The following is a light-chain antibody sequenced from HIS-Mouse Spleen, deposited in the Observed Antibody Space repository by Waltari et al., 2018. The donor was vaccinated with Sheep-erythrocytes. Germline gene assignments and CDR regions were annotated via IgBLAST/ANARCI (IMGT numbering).Light chain of an antibody. CDR3: LQDYNYPYT. Sequence: IQMTQSPSSLSASVGDRVTITCRASQSISSYLNWYQQKPGKAPKLLIYAASSLQSGFPSRFSGSGSGTDFTLTISSLQPEDFATYYCLQDYNYPYTFGQGTKLEIK. CDR2: AAS. CDR1: QSISSY. J-gene: IGKJ2*01. V-gene: IGKV1-6*01.